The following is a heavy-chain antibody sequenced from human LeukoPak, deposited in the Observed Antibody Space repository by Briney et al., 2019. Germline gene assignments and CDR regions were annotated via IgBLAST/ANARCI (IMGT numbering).Heavy chain of an antibody. V-gene: IGHV1-18*04. D-gene: IGHD3-22*01. CDR3: ARISSYDSSGYHRVRFDP. CDR2: ISAYNGNT. CDR1: GYTFTGYY. Sequence: ASVKVSCKASGYTFTGYYMHWVRQAPGQGLEWMGWISAYNGNTNYAQKLQDRVTMTTDTSTSTAYMELRSLRSDDTAVYYCARISSYDSSGYHRVRFDPWGQGTLVTVSS. J-gene: IGHJ5*02.